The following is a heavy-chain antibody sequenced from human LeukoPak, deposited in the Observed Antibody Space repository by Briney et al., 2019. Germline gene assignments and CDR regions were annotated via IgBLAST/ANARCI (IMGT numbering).Heavy chain of an antibody. D-gene: IGHD3-10*01. CDR1: GGSISSSSYY. V-gene: IGHV4-39*07. Sequence: KSSETLSLTCTVSGGSISSSSYYWGWIRQPPGKGLEWIGSIYYSGSTYYNPSLKSRVTISVDTSKNQFSLKLSSVTAADTAVYYCAREYGSGSYYDYWGQGTLVTVSS. CDR3: AREYGSGSYYDY. CDR2: IYYSGST. J-gene: IGHJ4*02.